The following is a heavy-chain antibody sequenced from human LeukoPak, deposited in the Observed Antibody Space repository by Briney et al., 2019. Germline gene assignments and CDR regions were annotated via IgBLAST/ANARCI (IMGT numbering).Heavy chain of an antibody. D-gene: IGHD6-19*01. CDR3: AREAGVTVAVTGAFDI. V-gene: IGHV4-39*07. CDR2: MSYSGST. Sequence: MSYSGSTYFNPSLKSRVTRSLDMSKNQFSLKLSSVTAADTAIYYCAREAGVTVAVTGAFDIWGQGTVVTVSS. J-gene: IGHJ3*02.